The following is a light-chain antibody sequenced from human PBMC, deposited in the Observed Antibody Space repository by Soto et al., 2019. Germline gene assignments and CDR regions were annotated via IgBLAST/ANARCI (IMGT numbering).Light chain of an antibody. J-gene: IGKJ4*01. CDR3: QQYNKWPLT. V-gene: IGKV3-15*01. Sequence: EIVMTQSPATLSVSPGERATLSCRARQSASSNLAWYQQKPGQAPRLLMYGASTRATGIPVRFSGSGSGTAFTLTISSLQSADFAVYSCQQYNKWPLTFGGGTKVELK. CDR2: GAS. CDR1: QSASSN.